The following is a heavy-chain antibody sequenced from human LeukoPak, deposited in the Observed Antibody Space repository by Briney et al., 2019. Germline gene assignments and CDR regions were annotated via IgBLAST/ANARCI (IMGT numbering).Heavy chain of an antibody. CDR3: AKDSRVQLWLPPTFDY. D-gene: IGHD5-18*01. V-gene: IGHV3-23*01. CDR2: ISGSGGST. Sequence: SGGSLRLSCAASGFTFSSCAMSWVRQAPGKGLEWVSAISGSGGSTYYADSVKGRFTISRDNSKNTLYLQMNSLRAEDTAVYYCAKDSRVQLWLPPTFDYWGQGTLVTVSS. J-gene: IGHJ4*02. CDR1: GFTFSSCA.